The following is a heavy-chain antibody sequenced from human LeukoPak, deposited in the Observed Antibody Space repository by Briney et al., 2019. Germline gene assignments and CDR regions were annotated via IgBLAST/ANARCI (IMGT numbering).Heavy chain of an antibody. CDR3: AGHEYYYDSSGYYYGGYYFDY. CDR1: GGTFSSYA. V-gene: IGHV1-69*13. J-gene: IGHJ4*02. D-gene: IGHD3-22*01. CDR2: IIPIFGTA. Sequence: ASVKVSCTASGGTFSSYAISWVRQAPGQGLEWMGGIIPIFGTANYAQKFQGRVTITADESTSTAYMELSSLRSEDTAVYYCAGHEYYYDSSGYYYGGYYFDYWGQGTLVTVSS.